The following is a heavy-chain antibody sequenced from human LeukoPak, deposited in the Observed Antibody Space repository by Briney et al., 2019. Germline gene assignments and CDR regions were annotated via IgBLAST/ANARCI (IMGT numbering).Heavy chain of an antibody. D-gene: IGHD5-18*01. Sequence: SETLSLTCTVSGGSISSYYWSWIRQPPGKGLEWIGYIYYSGSTNYNPSLKSRVTIPVDTSKNQFSLKLSSVTAADTAVYYCARAGYSFYYYYGMDVWGQGTTVTVSS. CDR2: IYYSGST. CDR1: GGSISSYY. J-gene: IGHJ6*02. V-gene: IGHV4-59*01. CDR3: ARAGYSFYYYYGMDV.